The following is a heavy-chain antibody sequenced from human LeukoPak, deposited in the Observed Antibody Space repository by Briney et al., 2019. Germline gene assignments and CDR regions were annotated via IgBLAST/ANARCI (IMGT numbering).Heavy chain of an antibody. Sequence: PSETLSLTCTVSGVSISSSYSYWGWIRQPPGMGLEWIGSIYYTGNTYYNASLKSQVSISIDTSKNQFSLKLTSVTAADTAVYYCARHGRDSSGYYYGYWGQGTLVTVSS. CDR2: IYYTGNT. D-gene: IGHD3-22*01. CDR3: ARHGRDSSGYYYGY. J-gene: IGHJ4*02. CDR1: GVSISSSYSY. V-gene: IGHV4-39*01.